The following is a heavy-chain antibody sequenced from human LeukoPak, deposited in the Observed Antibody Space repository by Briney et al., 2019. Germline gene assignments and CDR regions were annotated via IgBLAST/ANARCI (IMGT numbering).Heavy chain of an antibody. Sequence: PSETLSLTCTVSGGSISHYYWSWIRQSPGKGLEWIGYIYYSGTTNCNPSLKSRVTISVDTSRNQFSLQLRSVTAADTAVYYCARDWDAMNNCFDPWGQGTPVTVSS. D-gene: IGHD1-26*01. CDR2: IYYSGTT. CDR3: ARDWDAMNNCFDP. V-gene: IGHV4-59*01. CDR1: GGSISHYY. J-gene: IGHJ5*02.